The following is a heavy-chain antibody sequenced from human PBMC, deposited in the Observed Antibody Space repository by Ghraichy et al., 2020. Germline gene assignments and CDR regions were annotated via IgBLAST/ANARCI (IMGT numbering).Heavy chain of an antibody. V-gene: IGHV4-34*01. J-gene: IGHJ5*02. CDR1: GGSFSGYY. CDR2: INHSGST. D-gene: IGHD2-2*01. Sequence: SETLSLTCAVYGGSFSGYYWSWIRQPPGKGLEWIGEINHSGSTNYNPSLKSRVTISVDTSKNQFSLKLSSVTAADTAVYYCARGRKFPVPAARTMYPWFDPWGQGTLVTVSS. CDR3: ARGRKFPVPAARTMYPWFDP.